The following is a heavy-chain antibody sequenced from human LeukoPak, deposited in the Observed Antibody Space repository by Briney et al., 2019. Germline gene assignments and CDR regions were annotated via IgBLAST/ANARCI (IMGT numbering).Heavy chain of an antibody. V-gene: IGHV3-33*01. CDR2: IWYDGSSE. CDR1: GFTFSSYG. D-gene: IGHD6-19*01. CDR3: ASTSGWYEHIDY. J-gene: IGHJ4*02. Sequence: GSSLRLSCAASGFTFSSYGMHWVRQAPGKGLEWVAVIWYDGSSEYYADSVKGRFTISRDNSKNTLYLQMNSLRAEDTAVYYCASTSGWYEHIDYWGQGTLVTVSS.